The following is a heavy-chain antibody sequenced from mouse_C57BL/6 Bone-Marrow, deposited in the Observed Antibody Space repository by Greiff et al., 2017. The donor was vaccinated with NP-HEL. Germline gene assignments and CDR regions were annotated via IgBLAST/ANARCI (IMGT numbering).Heavy chain of an antibody. J-gene: IGHJ1*03. Sequence: VHLVESGAELARPGASVKLSCKASGYTFTSYGISWVKQRTGQGLEWIGEIYPRSGNTYYNEKFKGKATLTADKSSSTAYMELRSLTSEDSAVYFCARRGNSYWYFDVWAQGPRSPSPQ. CDR2: IYPRSGNT. CDR3: ARRGNSYWYFDV. D-gene: IGHD2-1*01. V-gene: IGHV1-81*01. CDR1: GYTFTSYG.